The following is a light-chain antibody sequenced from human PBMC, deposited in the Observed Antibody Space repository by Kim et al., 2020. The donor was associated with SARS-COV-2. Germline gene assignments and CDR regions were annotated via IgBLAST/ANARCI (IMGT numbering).Light chain of an antibody. V-gene: IGKV1-27*01. J-gene: IGKJ3*01. CDR3: QKNNSVPFT. CDR2: DAS. CDR1: QDISYY. Sequence: DVQMTQSPSSLSASVGDRVTITCRANQDISYYLAWYQQKPGTVPKLLIYDASTLQTGVPSRFSGRGLGTDFALTITSLQPEDVATYYCQKNNSVPFTFGPGTKVEIK.